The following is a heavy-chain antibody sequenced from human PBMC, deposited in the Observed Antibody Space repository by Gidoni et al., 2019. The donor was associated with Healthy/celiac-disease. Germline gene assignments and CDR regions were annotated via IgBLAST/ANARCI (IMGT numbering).Heavy chain of an antibody. CDR1: GFTFSSYA. D-gene: IGHD3-22*01. V-gene: IGHV3-23*01. Sequence: EVQLLESGGGLVQPGGSLRLSCAASGFTFSSYAMSWVRQAPGKGLEWVSAISGSGGSTYYADSVKGRFTISRDNSKNTLYLQMNSLRAEDTAVYYCAKDPPIDYYDSSGYYFDYWGQGTLVTVSS. CDR3: AKDPPIDYYDSSGYYFDY. CDR2: ISGSGGST. J-gene: IGHJ4*02.